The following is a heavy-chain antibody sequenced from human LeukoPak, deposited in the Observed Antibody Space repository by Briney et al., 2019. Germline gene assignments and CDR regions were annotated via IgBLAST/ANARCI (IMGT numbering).Heavy chain of an antibody. CDR1: GFTFSIYS. CDR2: ISSSTTYI. Sequence: GGSLRLSCAASGFTFSIYSMTWVRQAPGKGLEWVSSISSSTTYIYYADSVKGRFTISRDNAMNSLYLQMNSLRGEDTAVYYCARPSTRSTSYYFYYYGMDVWGQGTTVTVSS. V-gene: IGHV3-21*01. D-gene: IGHD2/OR15-2a*01. J-gene: IGHJ6*02. CDR3: ARPSTRSTSYYFYYYGMDV.